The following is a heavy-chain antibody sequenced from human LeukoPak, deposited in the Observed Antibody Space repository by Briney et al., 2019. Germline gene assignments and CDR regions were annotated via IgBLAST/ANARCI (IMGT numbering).Heavy chain of an antibody. Sequence: GGSLRLSCEASRFTFSKYWMSWVRQAPGKGLEWVANIKQDGSEKYYVDSVKGRFTVSRDNAKTSLYLQMNSLRAEDTAVYYCARDLSGVTGYTYGRGIDYWGQGTLVTVSS. V-gene: IGHV3-7*01. D-gene: IGHD5-18*01. J-gene: IGHJ4*02. CDR2: IKQDGSEK. CDR3: ARDLSGVTGYTYGRGIDY. CDR1: RFTFSKYW.